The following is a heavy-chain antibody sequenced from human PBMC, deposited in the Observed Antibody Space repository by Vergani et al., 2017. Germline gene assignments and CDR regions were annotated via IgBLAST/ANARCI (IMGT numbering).Heavy chain of an antibody. CDR2: IYYSGAT. CDR3: ARGSRSAGYSGPDS. Sequence: QVQLQESGPGVVRPSQTLSLTCAVSGGSISSGNHYWTWIRQWPGKGLEWIGYIYYSGATYYNPSIKTRLIMSLNRSKNQFTLTMSFVHATDTAVYYCARGSRSAGYSGPDSWGQGTRVTVSS. CDR1: GGSISSGNHY. J-gene: IGHJ4*02. D-gene: IGHD1-26*01. V-gene: IGHV4-30-4*08.